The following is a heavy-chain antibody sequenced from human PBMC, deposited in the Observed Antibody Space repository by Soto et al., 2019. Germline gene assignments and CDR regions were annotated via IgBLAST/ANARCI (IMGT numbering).Heavy chain of an antibody. CDR1: GGSILNGGHY. V-gene: IGHV4-31*03. D-gene: IGHD4-17*01. J-gene: IGHJ4*02. Sequence: LSLTCTVSGGSILNGGHYWTWIRQHPGKGLEWIGKIFFSGNTHYNPALKSRLTFSVDTTKNQFSLKLTSVTAADTAIYYCARDNYGGMIDFWGPGTLVTVSS. CDR3: ARDNYGGMIDF. CDR2: IFFSGNT.